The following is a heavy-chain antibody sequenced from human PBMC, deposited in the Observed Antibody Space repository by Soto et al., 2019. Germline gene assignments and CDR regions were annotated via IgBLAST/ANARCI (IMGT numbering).Heavy chain of an antibody. CDR3: ARVTVYSSSPNFDY. Sequence: PSETLSLTCAVSGGSISSSNWWSWVRQPPGKGLEWIGEIYHSGSTNYNPSLKSRVTISVDKSKNQFSLKLSSVTAADTAVYYCARVTVYSSSPNFDYWGQGTLVTVSS. V-gene: IGHV4-4*02. D-gene: IGHD6-6*01. J-gene: IGHJ4*02. CDR1: GGSISSSNW. CDR2: IYHSGST.